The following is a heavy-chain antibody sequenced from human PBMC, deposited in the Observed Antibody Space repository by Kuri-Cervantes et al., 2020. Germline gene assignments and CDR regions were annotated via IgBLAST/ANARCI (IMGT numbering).Heavy chain of an antibody. CDR2: INPNSGGT. CDR1: GSTFTGFY. CDR3: ARDPTRYGSGSYLVFAFDI. V-gene: IGHV1-2*04. Sequence: ASVKVSCKASGSTFTGFYLHWVRQAPGQGLEWMGWINPNSGGTNYAQKFQGWVTMTRDTSISTAYMELSRLRSDDTAVYYCARDPTRYGSGSYLVFAFDIWGQGTMVTVSS. D-gene: IGHD3-10*01. J-gene: IGHJ3*02.